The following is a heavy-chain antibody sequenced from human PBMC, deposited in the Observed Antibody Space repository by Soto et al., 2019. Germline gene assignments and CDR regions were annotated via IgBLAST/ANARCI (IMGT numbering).Heavy chain of an antibody. CDR1: GGYISDGYYS. J-gene: IGHJ3*02. Sequence: QVQLQESGSGLVKSSQTLSLTCAVSGGYISDGYYSWSWLRQPPGKGLEWIGFIYNSGSTYYNPSLKSRVTISVDRSKNHFFLNLTFVTAADTAVYYCATYRKFFQIWGQGTNVTVSS. V-gene: IGHV4-30-2*01. CDR2: IYNSGST. CDR3: ATYRKFFQI.